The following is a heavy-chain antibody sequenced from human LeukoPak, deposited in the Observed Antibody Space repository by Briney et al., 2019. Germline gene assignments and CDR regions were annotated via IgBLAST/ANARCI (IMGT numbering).Heavy chain of an antibody. CDR1: GFTFSVYY. CDR3: ARGEGDRGFDY. CDR2: ISGSTDFT. V-gene: IGHV3-11*05. D-gene: IGHD3-10*01. J-gene: IGHJ4*02. Sequence: GGSLRLSCAASGFTFSVYYMSWIRQAPGKGLEWVSYISGSTDFTNYADSVRGRFTISRDNAKNSLYLQMNSLRAEDTAVYYCARGEGDRGFDYWGQGTLVTVSS.